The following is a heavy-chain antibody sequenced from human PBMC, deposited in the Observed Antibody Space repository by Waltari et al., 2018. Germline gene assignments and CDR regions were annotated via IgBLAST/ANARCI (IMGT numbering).Heavy chain of an antibody. D-gene: IGHD6-19*01. J-gene: IGHJ4*02. V-gene: IGHV1-3*03. CDR3: ARGRIAVAEAPDY. Sequence: QVQLVQSGAEVKKPGASAKLSCKASGYTFTSYAMHWVRQAPGQRLEWMGWINAGNGNTKYSQEFQGRVTITRDTSASTAYMELSSLRSEDMAVYYCARGRIAVAEAPDYWGQGTLVTVSS. CDR1: GYTFTSYA. CDR2: INAGNGNT.